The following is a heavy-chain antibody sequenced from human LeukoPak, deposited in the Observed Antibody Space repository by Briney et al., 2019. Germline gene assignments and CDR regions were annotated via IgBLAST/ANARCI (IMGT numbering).Heavy chain of an antibody. CDR1: GGSFSGYY. J-gene: IGHJ4*02. D-gene: IGHD3-10*01. CDR3: ARRPLHYYGSASGFDY. V-gene: IGHV4-34*01. CDR2: INHSGST. Sequence: PSETLSLTCAVYGGSFSGYYWSWIRQPPGKGLEWIGEINHSGSTNYNPSLKSRVTISVDTSKNQFSLKLSSVTAADTAVYYCARRPLHYYGSASGFDYWGQGTLVTVSS.